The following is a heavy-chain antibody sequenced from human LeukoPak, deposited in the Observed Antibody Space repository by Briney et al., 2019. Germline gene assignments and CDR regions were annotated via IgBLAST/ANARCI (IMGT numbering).Heavy chain of an antibody. J-gene: IGHJ6*03. Sequence: SETLSLTCTVSGGSISSSCYYWGWIRQPPGKGLEWIGSIYYSGSTYYNPSLKSRVTISVDTSKNQFSLKLSSVTAADTAVYYCARVWGYTYYDFWSGLGYYYYYMDVWGKGTTVTVSS. V-gene: IGHV4-39*07. D-gene: IGHD3-3*01. CDR1: GGSISSSCYY. CDR2: IYYSGST. CDR3: ARVWGYTYYDFWSGLGYYYYYMDV.